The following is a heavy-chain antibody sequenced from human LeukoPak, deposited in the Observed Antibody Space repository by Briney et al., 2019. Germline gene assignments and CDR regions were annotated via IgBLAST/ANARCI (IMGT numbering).Heavy chain of an antibody. CDR3: TRGRYGSPFDY. D-gene: IGHD3-10*01. Sequence: SETLSLTCAVYGGSFSGYYWSWIRQPPGKGLEWIGEINHSGSTNYNPSFKSRVTISVDTSKNQFSLKLSSVTAADTAVYYCTRGRYGSPFDYWGQGTLVTVSS. J-gene: IGHJ4*02. V-gene: IGHV4-34*01. CDR2: INHSGST. CDR1: GGSFSGYY.